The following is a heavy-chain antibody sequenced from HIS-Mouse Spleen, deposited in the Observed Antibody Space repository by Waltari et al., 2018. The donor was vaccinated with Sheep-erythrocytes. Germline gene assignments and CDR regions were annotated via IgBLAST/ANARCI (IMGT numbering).Heavy chain of an antibody. CDR1: GFTFSSYS. Sequence: EVQLVESGGGLVKPGGSLRLSCAASGFTFSSYSMNLCRQAPGKGLEWVSSISSSSSYIYYADSVKGRFTISRDNAKNSLYLQMNSLRAEDTTVYYCARDSTSDAFDIWGQGTMVTVSS. J-gene: IGHJ3*02. V-gene: IGHV3-21*01. CDR2: ISSSSSYI. D-gene: IGHD6-6*01. CDR3: ARDSTSDAFDI.